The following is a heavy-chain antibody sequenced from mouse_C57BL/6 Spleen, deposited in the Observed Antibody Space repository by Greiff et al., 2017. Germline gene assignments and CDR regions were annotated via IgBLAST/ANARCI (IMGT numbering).Heavy chain of an antibody. CDR2: IWSGGST. Sequence: VKLQESGPGLVQPSQSLSITCTVSGFSLTSYGVHWVRQSPGKGLEWLGVIWSGGSTDYNAAFISRLSISKDNSKSQVFFKMNSLQADDTAIYYCASLYSNYGWYFDVWGTGTTVTVSS. D-gene: IGHD2-5*01. CDR1: GFSLTSYG. J-gene: IGHJ1*03. CDR3: ASLYSNYGWYFDV. V-gene: IGHV2-2*01.